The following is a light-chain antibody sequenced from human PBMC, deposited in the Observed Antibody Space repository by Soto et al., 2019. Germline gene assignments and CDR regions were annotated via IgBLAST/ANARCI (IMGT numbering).Light chain of an antibody. CDR1: SSDVGSDNY. J-gene: IGLJ3*02. CDR3: SSYTTSITLV. V-gene: IGLV2-14*03. Sequence: QPASVSGSPGQSIAISCTGTSSDVGSDNYVSWYQHHPGRAPKLIIYDVHNRPSGVSNRFSGSKSGNTASLTITGLQAEDEADYYCSSYTTSITLVFGGGTKVTVL. CDR2: DVH.